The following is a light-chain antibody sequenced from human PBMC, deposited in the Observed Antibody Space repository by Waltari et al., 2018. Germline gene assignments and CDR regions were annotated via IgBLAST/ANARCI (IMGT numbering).Light chain of an antibody. J-gene: IGLJ2*01. V-gene: IGLV2-8*01. CDR2: EVS. Sequence: QSALAQPPSASGSPGQSVTISCTGTSSDVGGYNYVSWYQQHPGKAPKLMIYEVSKRPSGGPDRFSGSKSGNTASLTVSGLQAEDEAAYYCSSYAGSNFVVFGGGTKVTVL. CDR1: SSDVGGYNY. CDR3: SSYAGSNFVV.